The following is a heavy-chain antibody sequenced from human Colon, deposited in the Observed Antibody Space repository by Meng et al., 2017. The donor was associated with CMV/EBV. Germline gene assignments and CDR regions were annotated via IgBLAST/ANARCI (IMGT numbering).Heavy chain of an antibody. V-gene: IGHV3-15*07. CDR2: LNAIAEGETT. J-gene: IGHJ4*02. D-gene: IGHD1-1*01. CDR1: VFPFTHSW. Sequence: CADSVFPFTHSWINWVRQAPGTGLEWVGRLNAIAEGETTHYIAPVKGRFTISRDDSQNTVYLQMHSLETEDTAMYYCSSGNGNSDCDYWGQGTLVTVSS. CDR3: SSGNGNSDCDY.